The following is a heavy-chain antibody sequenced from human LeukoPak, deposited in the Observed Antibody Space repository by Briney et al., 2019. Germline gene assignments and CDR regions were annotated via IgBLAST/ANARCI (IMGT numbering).Heavy chain of an antibody. J-gene: IGHJ4*02. CDR3: ARALLVRNGYNYSPNYFDY. CDR2: IYSGGTT. D-gene: IGHD5-24*01. CDR1: GLTVNSNY. Sequence: GGSLRLSCGASGLTVNSNYMNWVRQAPGEGLQWVSVIYSGGTTYYADSVKGRLPISRDNSKNTLYLQMNSLRAEDTAVYYCARALLVRNGYNYSPNYFDYWGQGTLVTVSS. V-gene: IGHV3-53*01.